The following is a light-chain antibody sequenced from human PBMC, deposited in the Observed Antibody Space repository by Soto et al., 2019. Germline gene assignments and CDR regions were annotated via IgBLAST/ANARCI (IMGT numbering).Light chain of an antibody. J-gene: IGKJ3*01. V-gene: IGKV3-20*01. CDR2: GAS. CDR1: QSVSSSY. Sequence: MVLTQSPGTLSLSPGERATLSCRASQSVSSSYLAWYQQKPGQAPRLLIYGASSRATGIPDRFSGSGSGTDFTLTISRLEPEDFAVYYCQQYGSSPPVTFGPGTKVDIK. CDR3: QQYGSSPPVT.